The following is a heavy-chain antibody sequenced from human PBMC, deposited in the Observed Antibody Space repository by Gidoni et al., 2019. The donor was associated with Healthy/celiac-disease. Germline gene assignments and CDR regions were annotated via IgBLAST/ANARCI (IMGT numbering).Heavy chain of an antibody. CDR1: GYTFTSYG. V-gene: IGHV1-18*01. CDR3: ARVEISGWYYYFDY. D-gene: IGHD6-19*01. Sequence: QVQLVQSGAEVKKPGASVKVSCKASGYTFTSYGISWVRPAPGQGLEWMGWISAYNGNSNSAQKLQGRVTMTPDTSTSTASMELRSLRSDDTAMYYCARVEISGWYYYFDYWGQGTLVTVSS. J-gene: IGHJ4*02. CDR2: ISAYNGNS.